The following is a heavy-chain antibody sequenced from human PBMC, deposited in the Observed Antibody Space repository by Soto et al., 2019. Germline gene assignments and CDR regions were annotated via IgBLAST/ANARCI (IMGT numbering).Heavy chain of an antibody. CDR1: GGSISSYY. CDR3: ATLGITGTTKDY. CDR2: IYYSGST. D-gene: IGHD1-7*01. Sequence: SETLSLTCTVSGGSISSYYWSWIRQPPGKGLEWIGYIYYSGSTNYNPSLKSRVTISVDTSKNQFSLKLSSVTAADTAVYYCATLGITGTTKDYWGQGTLVTVSS. J-gene: IGHJ4*02. V-gene: IGHV4-59*08.